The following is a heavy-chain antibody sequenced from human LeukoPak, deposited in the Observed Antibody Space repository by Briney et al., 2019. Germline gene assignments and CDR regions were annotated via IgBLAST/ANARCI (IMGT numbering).Heavy chain of an antibody. Sequence: GSSVEVSCKASGGTFSSYAISWVRQAPGQGLEWMGRIIPILGIANYAQKFQGRVTITADKSTSTAYMELSSLRSEDTAVYYCAKERRDGYQYYFDYWGQGTLVTVSS. CDR1: GGTFSSYA. D-gene: IGHD5-24*01. CDR3: AKERRDGYQYYFDY. J-gene: IGHJ4*02. V-gene: IGHV1-69*04. CDR2: IIPILGIA.